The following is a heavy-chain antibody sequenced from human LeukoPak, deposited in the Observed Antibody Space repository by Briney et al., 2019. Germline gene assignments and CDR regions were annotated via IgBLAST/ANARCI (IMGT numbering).Heavy chain of an antibody. CDR2: ILYSGII. J-gene: IGHJ4*02. CDR3: ARRSPYSTGWSSYFDY. D-gene: IGHD6-19*01. V-gene: IGHV4-39*07. Sequence: SETLSLTCTVSGGSISSSSYYWGWIRQPPGKGLEWIGSILYSGIIYYNPSLKSRVTISLDKSRNHFSLKLTSVTAADSAVYYCARRSPYSTGWSSYFDYWGQGALVTVSS. CDR1: GGSISSSSYY.